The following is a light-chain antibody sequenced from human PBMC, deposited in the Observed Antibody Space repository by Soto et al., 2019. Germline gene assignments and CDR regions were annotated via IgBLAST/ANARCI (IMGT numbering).Light chain of an antibody. CDR1: QTISSW. J-gene: IGKJ3*01. CDR2: KAS. Sequence: DIQMTHSPSTLSGSVGDRVTITCRASQTISSWLAWYQQKPGKAPKLLIYKASTLKSGVPSRFSGSGSGTDFTLTISSLQSEDFATYYCQQSYSAPFNFGPGTKVDIK. CDR3: QQSYSAPFN. V-gene: IGKV1-5*03.